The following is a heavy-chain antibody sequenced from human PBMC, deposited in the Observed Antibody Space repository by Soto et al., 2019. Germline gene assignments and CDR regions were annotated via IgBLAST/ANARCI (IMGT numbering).Heavy chain of an antibody. D-gene: IGHD5-12*01. J-gene: IGHJ6*02. CDR3: TMTPSGYQPRPSYYYSMRL. V-gene: IGHV3-15*07. CDR2: IKSKTEGGTT. CDR1: GFTFSNGW. Sequence: GGSLRSACAASGFTFSNGWMNWVRQASGEGLEWVGRIKSKTEGGTTGCAAPVKGGFTISRGDSKNTLYLQMYSLKTEDTAVYYCTMTPSGYQPRPSYYYSMRLWSQRTMVTVS.